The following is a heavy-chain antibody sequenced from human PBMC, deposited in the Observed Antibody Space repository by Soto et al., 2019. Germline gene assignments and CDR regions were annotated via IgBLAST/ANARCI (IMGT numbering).Heavy chain of an antibody. CDR2: ISAYDGKT. CDR1: GYTFNTYG. V-gene: IGHV1-18*01. Sequence: QVQLLQSGAEVKKPGASVKVSCKTSGYTFNTYGINWVRQAPGQGLELMGWISAYDGKTTYAEKFQGRVTMTTDTSTRRAYMELRSLRSDDTAVYYCAADGHEFWTSYWFDPWGQGTPVTVSS. D-gene: IGHD3-3*01. J-gene: IGHJ5*02. CDR3: AADGHEFWTSYWFDP.